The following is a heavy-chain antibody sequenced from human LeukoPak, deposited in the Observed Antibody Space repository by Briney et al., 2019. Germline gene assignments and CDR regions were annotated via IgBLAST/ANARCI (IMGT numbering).Heavy chain of an antibody. CDR3: ARGHVGSYAYYYYYGMDV. D-gene: IGHD2-8*01. Sequence: SETLSLTCTVSGGSISSYYWSWIRQSPGKGLEWIGFIYYSGNTNSNPSLKSRVTMSVDTSKNQFSLKVRSVTAADTAVYYCARGHVGSYAYYYYYGMDVWGQGTTVTVSS. V-gene: IGHV4-59*12. CDR2: IYYSGNT. J-gene: IGHJ6*02. CDR1: GGSISSYY.